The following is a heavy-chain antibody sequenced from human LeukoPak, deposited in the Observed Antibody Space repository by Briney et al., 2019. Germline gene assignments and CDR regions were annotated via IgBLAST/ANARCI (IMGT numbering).Heavy chain of an antibody. V-gene: IGHV5-51*01. J-gene: IGHJ4*02. CDR3: ARDLPSSGYFD. D-gene: IGHD6-19*01. CDR2: MYPSDSDT. Sequence: GESLKISCKASGYIFTGYWIGWVRQMPGKSLEWMGTMYPSDSDTRYSPSVEGHVTISTDKSGSVAFLEWTSLKTSDSAIYYCARDLPSSGYFDWGQGTLITVSS. CDR1: GYIFTGYW.